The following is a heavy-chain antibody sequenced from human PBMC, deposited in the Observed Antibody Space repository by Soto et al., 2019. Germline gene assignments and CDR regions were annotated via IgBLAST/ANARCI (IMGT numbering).Heavy chain of an antibody. CDR1: GGTFSSYT. CDR2: ISPIFGTP. V-gene: IGHV1-69*01. J-gene: IGHJ4*02. Sequence: QVQLVQSGAEVKKPGSSVTVSCKASGGTFSSYTISCVRQAPGQGLEWMAGISPIFGTPIYAQKFQDRVTITADDATMTAYMEMNRLTSEHTAVYYCARVVVGSRLSLDYWGQGTLVTISS. CDR3: ARVVVGSRLSLDY. D-gene: IGHD1-26*01.